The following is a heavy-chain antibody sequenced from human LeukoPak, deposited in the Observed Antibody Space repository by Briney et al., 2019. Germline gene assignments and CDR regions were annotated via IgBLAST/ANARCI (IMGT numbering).Heavy chain of an antibody. CDR2: IYHSGST. J-gene: IGHJ4*02. CDR1: GGSISSGGYS. D-gene: IGHD1-26*01. V-gene: IGHV4-30-2*01. Sequence: SETLSLTCAVSGGSISSGGYSWSWIRQPPGKGLEWIGYIYHSGSTYYNPSLKSRVTISVDRSKNQFSLKLSSVTAADTAVYYCARRAARGSSLDFDYWGQGTLVTVSS. CDR3: ARRAARGSSLDFDY.